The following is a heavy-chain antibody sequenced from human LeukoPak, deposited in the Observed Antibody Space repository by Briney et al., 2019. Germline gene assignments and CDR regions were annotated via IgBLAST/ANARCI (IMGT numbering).Heavy chain of an antibody. CDR2: VYHDGGT. CDR3: ASPGYSSGGGY. V-gene: IGHV4-4*02. D-gene: IGHD6-19*01. Sequence: SETLSLTCVVSGGSVSSSKWWSWVRQPPGKGLEWIGQVYHDGGTKYNPSLKSRVTILVDKSKNQFSLKLSSVTAADTAVYFCASPGYSSGGGYWGQGTLVTVSS. CDR1: GGSVSSSKW. J-gene: IGHJ4*02.